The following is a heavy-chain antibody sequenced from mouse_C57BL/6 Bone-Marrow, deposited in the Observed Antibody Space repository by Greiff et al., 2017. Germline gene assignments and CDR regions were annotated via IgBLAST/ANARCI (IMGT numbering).Heavy chain of an antibody. CDR3: ARAIVYGSRGFDY. CDR2: ISDGGSYT. CDR1: GFTFSSYA. V-gene: IGHV5-4*01. D-gene: IGHD1-1*01. J-gene: IGHJ2*01. Sequence: EVQVVESGGGLVKPGGSLKLSCAASGFTFSSYAMSWVRQTPEKRLEWVATISDGGSYTYYPDNVKGRFTISRDNAKNNLYLQMSHLKSEDTAMYYCARAIVYGSRGFDYWGQGTTLTVSS.